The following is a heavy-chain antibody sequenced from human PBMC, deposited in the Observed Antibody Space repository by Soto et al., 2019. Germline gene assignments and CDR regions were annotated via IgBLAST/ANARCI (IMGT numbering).Heavy chain of an antibody. CDR3: TRRIAAAGNRYYYYGMDV. D-gene: IGHD6-13*01. V-gene: IGHV3-73*01. J-gene: IGHJ6*02. Sequence: GGSLRLSCAASGFTFSGSAMHWVRQASGKGLEWVGRIRSKANSYATAHAASVKGRFTISRDDSKNTAYLQMNSLKTEDTAVYYCTRRIAAAGNRYYYYGMDVWGQGTTVTVSS. CDR1: GFTFSGSA. CDR2: IRSKANSYAT.